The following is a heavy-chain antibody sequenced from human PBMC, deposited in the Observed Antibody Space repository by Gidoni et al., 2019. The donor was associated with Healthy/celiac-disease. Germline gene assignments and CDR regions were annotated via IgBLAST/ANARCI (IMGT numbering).Heavy chain of an antibody. CDR3: ARDRGSSGYIDY. Sequence: EVQLVESGGGLVQPGGSLSLSCSAPGFTFSSYEMNWVRQAPGKGLEWVSYISSSGSTIYYADSVKGRFTIARDNAKNSLYLQMNSLRAEDTAVYYCARDRGSSGYIDYWGQGTLVTVSS. CDR1: GFTFSSYE. V-gene: IGHV3-48*03. CDR2: ISSSGSTI. D-gene: IGHD3-22*01. J-gene: IGHJ4*02.